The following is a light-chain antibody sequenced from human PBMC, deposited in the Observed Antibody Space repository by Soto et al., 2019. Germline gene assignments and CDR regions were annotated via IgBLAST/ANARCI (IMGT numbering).Light chain of an antibody. CDR1: STDFVSYNR. CDR2: EVT. V-gene: IGLV2-18*02. CDR3: SSFATSGTTVI. Sequence: QSALTQPPSVSGSPGQSVTISCTGTSTDFVSYNRVSWYQQPPGTAPKLMIYEVTNRPSGISDRFSGSKSGNTASLTISGLQAEDESDYYCSSFATSGTTVIFGGGTKLTVL. J-gene: IGLJ2*01.